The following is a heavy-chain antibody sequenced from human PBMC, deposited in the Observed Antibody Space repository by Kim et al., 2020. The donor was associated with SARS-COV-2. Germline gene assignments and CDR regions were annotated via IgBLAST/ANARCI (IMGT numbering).Heavy chain of an antibody. CDR2: INPSGGST. CDR1: GYTFTSYY. CDR3: ARGDGRIAARSRAFPGDGFDV. Sequence: ASVKVSCKASGYTFTSYYMHWVRQAPGQGLEWMGIINPSGGSTSYAQKFQGRVTMTRDTSTSTVYMELSSLRSEDTAVYYCARGDGRIAARSRAFPGDGFDVWGQGTMVTVSS. J-gene: IGHJ3*01. V-gene: IGHV1-46*01. D-gene: IGHD6-6*01.